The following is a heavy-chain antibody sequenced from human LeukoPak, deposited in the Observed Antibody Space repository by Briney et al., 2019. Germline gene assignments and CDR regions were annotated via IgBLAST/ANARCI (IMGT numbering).Heavy chain of an antibody. J-gene: IGHJ6*03. CDR1: GGSISSYY. V-gene: IGHV4-59*01. Sequence: SETLSLTCTVSGGSISSYYWSWIRQPPGKGLEWIGYIYNSGSTNYNPSLKSRVTISVDTSKNQFSLKLSSVTAADTAVYYCARGAWYRTNYYYYYMDVWGKGTTVTVSS. CDR2: IYNSGST. CDR3: ARGAWYRTNYYYYYMDV. D-gene: IGHD1-1*01.